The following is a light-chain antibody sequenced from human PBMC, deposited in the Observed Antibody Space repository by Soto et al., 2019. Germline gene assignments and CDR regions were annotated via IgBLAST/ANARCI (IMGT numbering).Light chain of an antibody. CDR2: EVS. CDR1: RSDVGAYNY. J-gene: IGLJ2*01. V-gene: IGLV2-8*01. Sequence: QSALTQPPSASGSPGQSVTISCTGTRSDVGAYNYVSWYQQHPGKAPKLMIYEVSKRPSGVPDRFSGSKSGNTASLTVSGLQAEDEVDYYCSSYAGSNNGVFGGGTKLTVL. CDR3: SSYAGSNNGV.